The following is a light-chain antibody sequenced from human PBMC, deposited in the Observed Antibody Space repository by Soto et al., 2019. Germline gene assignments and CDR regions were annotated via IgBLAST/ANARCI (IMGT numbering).Light chain of an antibody. CDR2: DAT. CDR3: QQYDNLPLMYT. Sequence: DIQMTQSPSSLSASVGDRVTITCQASQDISMYLNWYQQKPGKAPKLLIYDATNLAAGVPSRFSGGGSGTHFTFTISSLQPEDIATYYCQQYDNLPLMYTFGHGTKLEIK. J-gene: IGKJ2*01. CDR1: QDISMY. V-gene: IGKV1-33*01.